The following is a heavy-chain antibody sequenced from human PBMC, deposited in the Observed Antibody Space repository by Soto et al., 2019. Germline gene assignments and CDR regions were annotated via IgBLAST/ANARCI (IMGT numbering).Heavy chain of an antibody. CDR2: ISYGGSNK. Sequence: GGSLRFSCAASGFPFSSYGMHWVRQAPGKGLEWVAVISYGGSNKYYADSVKGRFTISRDNSKNSLYLQMNSLRAEDTAVYYCARDRYSYYDFWSGSLPYYYFGMDVWGQGTTVTVSS. J-gene: IGHJ6*02. CDR1: GFPFSSYG. V-gene: IGHV3-30*03. D-gene: IGHD3-3*01. CDR3: ARDRYSYYDFWSGSLPYYYFGMDV.